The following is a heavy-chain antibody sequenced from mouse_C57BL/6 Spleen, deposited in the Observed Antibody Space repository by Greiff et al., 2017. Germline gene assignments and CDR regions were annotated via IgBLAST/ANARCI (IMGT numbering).Heavy chain of an antibody. D-gene: IGHD1-1*01. V-gene: IGHV1-9*01. CDR2: ILPGSCST. Sequence: QVQLQQSGAELMKPGASVKLSCKATGYTFTGYWIEWVKQRPGHGLEWIGEILPGSCSTNYNEKFKGKTTFTADTSSNTAYMQLSSLTTEDSAIYYGARDTTVYYYAMDYWGQGTSVTVSS. CDR3: ARDTTVYYYAMDY. J-gene: IGHJ4*01. CDR1: GYTFTGYW.